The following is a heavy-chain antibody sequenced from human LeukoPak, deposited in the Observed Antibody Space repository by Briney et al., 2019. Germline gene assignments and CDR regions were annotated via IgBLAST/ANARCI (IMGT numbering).Heavy chain of an antibody. CDR3: ARGHDSSGWYFDY. CDR2: INHSGST. D-gene: IGHD6-19*01. V-gene: IGHV4-34*01. J-gene: IGHJ4*02. CDR1: GGSFSGYY. Sequence: SETLSLTCAVSGGSFSGYYWSWIRQPPGKGLEWIGEINHSGSTNYNPSLKSRVTISVDTSKNRFSLKLSSVTVADTAVYYCARGHDSSGWYFDYWGQGTLVTVSS.